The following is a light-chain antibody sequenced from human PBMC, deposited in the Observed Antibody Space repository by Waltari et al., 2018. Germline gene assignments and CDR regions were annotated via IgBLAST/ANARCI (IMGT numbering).Light chain of an antibody. Sequence: IVLKQSPATLSLSPGDRATLSCRASQSISSYLAWYQQKPGQAPRLLIYDASTRATGISARFSGSGSVTYFTLTISSLEPEDFAIYYCQQRSKSFTFGPGTKVDMK. V-gene: IGKV3-11*01. J-gene: IGKJ3*01. CDR1: QSISSY. CDR3: QQRSKSFT. CDR2: DAS.